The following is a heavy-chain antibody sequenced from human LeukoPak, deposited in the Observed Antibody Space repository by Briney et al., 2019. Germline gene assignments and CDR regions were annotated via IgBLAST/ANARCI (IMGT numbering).Heavy chain of an antibody. CDR2: IYTGSIT. Sequence: GGSLRLSCAASGFAVSSHSMSWVRQAPGKGLEWVSIIYTGSITSYADSVKGRFTISRDESKNTVYLQMDSLRAEDTAVYYCARTREQWQVLDYWGQGTLVTVSS. CDR3: ARTREQWQVLDY. V-gene: IGHV3-66*01. CDR1: GFAVSSHS. J-gene: IGHJ4*02. D-gene: IGHD6-19*01.